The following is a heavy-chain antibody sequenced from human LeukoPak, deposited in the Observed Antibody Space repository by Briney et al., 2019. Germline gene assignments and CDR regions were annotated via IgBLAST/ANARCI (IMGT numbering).Heavy chain of an antibody. Sequence: PSETLSLTCTVSGGSISSYYWSWIRQPAGKGLEWIGCIYTSGSTNYNPSLKSRVTMSVDTSKNQFSLKLSSVTAADTAVYYCARDRDYGGKGWFDPWGQGTLVTVSS. J-gene: IGHJ5*02. D-gene: IGHD4-23*01. CDR1: GGSISSYY. CDR3: ARDRDYGGKGWFDP. CDR2: IYTSGST. V-gene: IGHV4-4*07.